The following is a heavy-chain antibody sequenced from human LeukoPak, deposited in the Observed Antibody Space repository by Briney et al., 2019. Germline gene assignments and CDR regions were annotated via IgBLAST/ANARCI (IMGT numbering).Heavy chain of an antibody. D-gene: IGHD2-2*01. CDR2: IYYSGST. Sequence: SETLSLTCTVSGGSISDYYWSWIRQPPGKGLEWIGYIYYSGSTTYNPPVKSRVTMSVDTAKNQFSLKLRSVTAADAAVYYCARGDFCSSSSCYLRPMDVWGKGTTVTVSS. CDR3: ARGDFCSSSSCYLRPMDV. V-gene: IGHV4-59*01. J-gene: IGHJ6*03. CDR1: GGSISDYY.